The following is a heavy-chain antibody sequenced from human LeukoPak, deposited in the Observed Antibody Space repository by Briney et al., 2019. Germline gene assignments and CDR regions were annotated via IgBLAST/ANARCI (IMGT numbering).Heavy chain of an antibody. V-gene: IGHV4-59*01. Sequence: SETLSLTCTVSGGSIRSYYWSWIRQPPGKGLEWIGYFYYSGSSNYNPSLKSRVTISGDTSKNQFSLKVSSVTAADTAIYYCARVSPAVGAFDIWSRGTMVTVSS. CDR1: GGSIRSYY. J-gene: IGHJ3*02. CDR2: FYYSGSS. D-gene: IGHD6-13*01. CDR3: ARVSPAVGAFDI.